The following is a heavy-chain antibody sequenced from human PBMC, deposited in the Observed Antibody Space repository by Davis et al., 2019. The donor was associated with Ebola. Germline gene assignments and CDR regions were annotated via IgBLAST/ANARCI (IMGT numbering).Heavy chain of an antibody. J-gene: IGHJ6*02. Sequence: ASVKVSCKASGYTFTSYDINWVRQAPGQGLEWMGWISAYNGNTNYAQKLQGRVTMTTDTSTSTAYMELRSLRSDDTAVYYCARDQGYCSSTSCFYYYYGMDVWGQGTTVTVSS. V-gene: IGHV1-18*01. CDR1: GYTFTSYD. CDR3: ARDQGYCSSTSCFYYYYGMDV. CDR2: ISAYNGNT. D-gene: IGHD2-2*01.